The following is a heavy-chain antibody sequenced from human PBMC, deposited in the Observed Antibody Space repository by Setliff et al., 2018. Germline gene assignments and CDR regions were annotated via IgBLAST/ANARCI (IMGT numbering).Heavy chain of an antibody. CDR1: GFTVSSNY. J-gene: IGHJ4*02. D-gene: IGHD2-15*01. Sequence: GESLKISCAASGFTVSSNYMSWVRQAPGKGLEWVSVIYSGGSTYYADSVKGRFTISRDNSKNTLYLQMNSLRAEDTAVYYCAKRGPYCSGGTCHYYFDYWGQGTLVTVSS. V-gene: IGHV3-53*01. CDR3: AKRGPYCSGGTCHYYFDY. CDR2: IYSGGST.